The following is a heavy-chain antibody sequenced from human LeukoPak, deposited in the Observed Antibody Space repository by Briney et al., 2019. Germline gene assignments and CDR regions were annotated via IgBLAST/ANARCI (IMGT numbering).Heavy chain of an antibody. J-gene: IGHJ4*02. V-gene: IGHV3-21*01. CDR3: ARYYYDSSGYYYNPFSYFDY. D-gene: IGHD3-22*01. CDR1: GFTFSGYS. CDR2: ISSSGTYI. Sequence: GGSLRLSCAASGFTFSGYSMNWVRQAPGMGLEWVSSISSSGTYIYYADSVKGRFTISRDNAKNSLYLQMNSLRAEDTAVYYCARYYYDSSGYYYNPFSYFDYWGQGTLVTVSS.